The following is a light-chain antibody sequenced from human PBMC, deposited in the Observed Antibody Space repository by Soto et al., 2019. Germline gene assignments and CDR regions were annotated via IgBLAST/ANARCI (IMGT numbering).Light chain of an antibody. Sequence: DIVITQSPLSLPVTRGEATSISCRSSQSLLHTNGKKYMDWYLQKPGQSPQLLIYEVSTRVSGVPDRFSGSGSGTDFTLEISRVETDDVGIYYCMQSTQLPPNFGQGTRLEIK. V-gene: IGKV2D-29*02. J-gene: IGKJ5*01. CDR2: EVS. CDR1: QSLLHTNGKKY. CDR3: MQSTQLPPN.